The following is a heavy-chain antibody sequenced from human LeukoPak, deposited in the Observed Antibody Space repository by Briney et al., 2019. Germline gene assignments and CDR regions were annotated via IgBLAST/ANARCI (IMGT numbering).Heavy chain of an antibody. CDR1: GGSISSHY. V-gene: IGHV4-59*11. J-gene: IGHJ3*02. Sequence: SETLSLTCTVSGGSISSHYWSWIRQPPGKGLEWIGYIYYSGSTNYNPSLKSRVTISVDTSKNQFSLKLSSVTAADTAVYYCARARRGDYYDSSGYSHAFDIWGQGTMVTVSS. D-gene: IGHD3-22*01. CDR3: ARARRGDYYDSSGYSHAFDI. CDR2: IYYSGST.